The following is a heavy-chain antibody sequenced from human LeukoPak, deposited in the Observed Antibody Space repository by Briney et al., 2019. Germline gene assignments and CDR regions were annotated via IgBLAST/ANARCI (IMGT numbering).Heavy chain of an antibody. CDR1: GFTVSSNY. D-gene: IGHD2-2*01. V-gene: IGHV4-4*02. CDR2: IYHSGST. CDR3: ARATAQLLLDYFDY. J-gene: IGHJ4*02. Sequence: GSLRLSCAASGFTVSSNYMSWVRQPPGKGLEWIGEIYHSGSTNYNPSLKSRVTISVDKSKNQFSLKLSSVTAADTAVYYCARATAQLLLDYFDYWGQGTLVTVSS.